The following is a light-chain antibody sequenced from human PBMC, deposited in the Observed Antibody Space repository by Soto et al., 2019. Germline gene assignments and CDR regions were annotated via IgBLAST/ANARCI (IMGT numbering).Light chain of an antibody. CDR3: QQYNSYGT. V-gene: IGKV1-5*01. J-gene: IGKJ2*01. Sequence: DIQMTQSPSTLSASVGDRVTITCRASQSIGSSLAWYQQKPGKDPKLLIYDASTLESVVPSRFSGSGFGTEFALTISSLQPDDFATFYCQQYNSYGTFGQGTKLEIK. CDR2: DAS. CDR1: QSIGSS.